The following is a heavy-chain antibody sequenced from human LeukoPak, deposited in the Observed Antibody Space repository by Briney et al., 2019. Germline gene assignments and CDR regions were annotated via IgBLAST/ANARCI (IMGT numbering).Heavy chain of an antibody. CDR3: VREVTSGSFDY. CDR2: ISYDGSNG. D-gene: IGHD1-26*01. Sequence: PGRSLRLSCAASGFTFSSYAMHWVRQAPGRGLEWVTVISYDGSNGYYAGSVKGRITISRDNSQNTLYVQMSSLRPEDTAVYYCVREVTSGSFDYWGQGTLVTVSS. V-gene: IGHV3-30*04. CDR1: GFTFSSYA. J-gene: IGHJ4*02.